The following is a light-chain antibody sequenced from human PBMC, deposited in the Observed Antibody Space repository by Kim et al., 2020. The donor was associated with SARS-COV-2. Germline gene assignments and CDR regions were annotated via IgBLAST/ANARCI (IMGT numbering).Light chain of an antibody. CDR3: LQHRTYPIT. Sequence: ASVEDRCTITCRASHDIGNDLGWYQQSPGRAPKRLIYGASNLQSGVPSRFSGSGSETEFTLTINSLQPEDFATYFCLQHRTYPITFGQGTRLAIK. V-gene: IGKV1-17*01. CDR2: GAS. CDR1: HDIGND. J-gene: IGKJ5*01.